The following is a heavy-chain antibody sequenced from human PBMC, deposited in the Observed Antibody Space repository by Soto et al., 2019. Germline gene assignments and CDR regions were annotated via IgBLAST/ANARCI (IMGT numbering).Heavy chain of an antibody. J-gene: IGHJ5*02. V-gene: IGHV3-30*18. CDR3: AKEGWLQLQGIDP. D-gene: IGHD5-12*01. Sequence: GGSLRLSCAASGFTFSSYGMHWVRQAPGKGLEWVAVISYDGSNKYYADSVKGRFTISRDNSKNTLYLQMNSLGAEDTAVYYCAKEGWLQLQGIDPWGQGTLVTVSS. CDR1: GFTFSSYG. CDR2: ISYDGSNK.